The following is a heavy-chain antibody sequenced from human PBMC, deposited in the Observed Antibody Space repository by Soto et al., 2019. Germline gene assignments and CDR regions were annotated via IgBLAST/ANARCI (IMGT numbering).Heavy chain of an antibody. CDR3: TTSVYSPFDAFDI. V-gene: IGHV3-15*01. J-gene: IGHJ3*02. Sequence: VGSLRLSCAASGFTFSNAWMSWVRQAPGKGLEWVGRIKSKTDGGTTDYAAPVKGRFTISRDDSKNTLYLQMNSLKTEDTAVYYCTTSVYSPFDAFDIWGQGTMVTVSS. CDR1: GFTFSNAW. CDR2: IKSKTDGGTT. D-gene: IGHD2-21*01.